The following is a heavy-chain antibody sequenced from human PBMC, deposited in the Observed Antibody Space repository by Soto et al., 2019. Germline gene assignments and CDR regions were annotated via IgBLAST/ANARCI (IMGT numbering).Heavy chain of an antibody. Sequence: PGGSLRLSCAASGFSFSTHSMNWVRQAPGKGLEWVSVIGGRGNSAYYADSVQGRFTISRDNSKNTLSLQMSSLTADDTAIYHCVREGRGSFDFWGRGTMVTVSS. D-gene: IGHD5-12*01. CDR2: IGGRGNSA. CDR1: GFSFSTHS. CDR3: VREGRGSFDF. J-gene: IGHJ3*01. V-gene: IGHV3-23*01.